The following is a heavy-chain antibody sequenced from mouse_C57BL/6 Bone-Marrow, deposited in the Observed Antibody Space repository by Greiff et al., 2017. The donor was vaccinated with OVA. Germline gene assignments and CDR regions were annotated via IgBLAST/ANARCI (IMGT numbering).Heavy chain of an antibody. D-gene: IGHD1-1*01. CDR1: GYTFTSYW. CDR3: ASTVVADYAMDY. V-gene: IGHV1-72*01. Sequence: QVQLQQPGAELVKPGASVKLSCKASGYTFTSYWMHWVKQRPGRGLEWIGRIDPNSGGTKYNEKFKSKATLTVDKPSSTAYMQLSSLASEDYAVNYCASTVVADYAMDYWGQGTSVTVSS. J-gene: IGHJ4*01. CDR2: IDPNSGGT.